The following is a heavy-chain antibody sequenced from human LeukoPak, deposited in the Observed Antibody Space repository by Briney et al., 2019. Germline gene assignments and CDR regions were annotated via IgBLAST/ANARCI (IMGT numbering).Heavy chain of an antibody. V-gene: IGHV4-59*01. Sequence: SETLSLTCTVSGGSISSYYWSWIRQPPGKGLEWIGYIYYSGSTNYNPSLKSRVTISVDTSKNQFSLKLSSVTAADTAVYYCARARSGYDLSPWGQGTLVTVSS. CDR1: GGSISSYY. CDR2: IYYSGST. D-gene: IGHD5-12*01. J-gene: IGHJ5*02. CDR3: ARARSGYDLSP.